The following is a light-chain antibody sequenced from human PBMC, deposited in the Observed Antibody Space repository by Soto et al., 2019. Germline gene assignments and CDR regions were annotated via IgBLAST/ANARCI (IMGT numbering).Light chain of an antibody. Sequence: DIQMTQSPSTLSASVGDRVTITCRASQSISSWLAWYQQKPGKAPKLLIYKASSLESGVPSRFSGSGSGTEFTLTISSLQPDDFATYYCQQYNRSSPWTFGQGTKVDIK. V-gene: IGKV1-5*03. CDR3: QQYNRSSPWT. CDR2: KAS. CDR1: QSISSW. J-gene: IGKJ1*01.